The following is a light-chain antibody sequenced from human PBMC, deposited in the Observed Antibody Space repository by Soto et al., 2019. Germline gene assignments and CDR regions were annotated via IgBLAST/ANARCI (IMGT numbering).Light chain of an antibody. V-gene: IGKV1-8*01. J-gene: IGKJ1*01. Sequence: AIRMTQSPSSLSASTGDRVTITCRASQGISSYLAWYQQKPGKAPKLLIYAASTLQSGVPSRFSGSGSGTDFTLTISCLQPGDFTTYYCQHYNSYPWTFGQGTKVDIK. CDR1: QGISSY. CDR3: QHYNSYPWT. CDR2: AAS.